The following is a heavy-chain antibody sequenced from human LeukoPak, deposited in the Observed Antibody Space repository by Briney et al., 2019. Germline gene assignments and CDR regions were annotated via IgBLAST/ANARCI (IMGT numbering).Heavy chain of an antibody. CDR1: GASISSSSYY. CDR3: ASDHGSDFWSGYYYYYGMDV. D-gene: IGHD3-3*01. J-gene: IGHJ6*02. V-gene: IGHV4-39*01. CDR2: IYYSGST. Sequence: PSETLSLTCTVSGASISSSSYYWGWLRQPPGKGLEWIVGIYYSGSTYYNPSLKSRVTISVDTSKNQFSLKLSSVTAADTAVYYCASDHGSDFWSGYYYYYGMDVWGQGTLVTVSS.